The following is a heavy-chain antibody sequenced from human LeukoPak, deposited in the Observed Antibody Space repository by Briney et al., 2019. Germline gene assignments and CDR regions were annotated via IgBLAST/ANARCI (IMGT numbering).Heavy chain of an antibody. D-gene: IGHD3-3*01. Sequence: PSETLSLTCAVYGGSFSGYYWSWIRQPPGKGLEWIGEINHSGSTNYNPSLKSRVTISVDASKNQFSLKLSSVTAADTAVYYCARRYNFWNYWGQGTLVTVSS. J-gene: IGHJ4*02. V-gene: IGHV4-34*01. CDR2: INHSGST. CDR3: ARRYNFWNY. CDR1: GGSFSGYY.